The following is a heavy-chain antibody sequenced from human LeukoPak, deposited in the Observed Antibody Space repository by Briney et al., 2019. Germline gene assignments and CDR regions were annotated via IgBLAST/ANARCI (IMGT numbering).Heavy chain of an antibody. CDR2: ISSSSSSI. J-gene: IGHJ3*02. Sequence: PGGSLRLSCAASGFTVSSNYMSWVRQAPGKGLEWVSSISSSSSSIYNADSVKGRFTISRDNAKNSLYLQMNSLRAEDTAVYYCARDYGDYAFDIWGQGTMVTVSS. V-gene: IGHV3-21*01. CDR3: ARDYGDYAFDI. CDR1: GFTVSSNY. D-gene: IGHD4-17*01.